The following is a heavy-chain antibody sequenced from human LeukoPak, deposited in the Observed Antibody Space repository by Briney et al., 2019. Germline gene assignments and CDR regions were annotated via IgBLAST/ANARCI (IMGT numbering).Heavy chain of an antibody. V-gene: IGHV4-30-2*02. CDR3: ATLGSGSSQNFDY. CDR1: GAFIRGGGVY. Sequence: TSETLSLTRTVSGAFIRGGGVYWSWIRQPPGKGLEWIGYIYHSGTTCYSPSLKSRVTISVDTSKYQFSLKLSSVTAADTAVYYGATLGSGSSQNFDYWGQGTLVTVSS. J-gene: IGHJ4*02. D-gene: IGHD3-10*01. CDR2: IYHSGTT.